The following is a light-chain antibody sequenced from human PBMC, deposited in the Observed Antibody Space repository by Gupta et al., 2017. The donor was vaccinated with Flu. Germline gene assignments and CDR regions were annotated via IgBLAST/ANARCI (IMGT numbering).Light chain of an antibody. CDR3: QQAKNFPYT. Sequence: EIVMTQTPLSSPVTLGQPASISCSSSQSLVYRDGVTYLSWLHQRPGQPPRLLIYKSSNRYSGVPDRFSGSGSGTDFTLTISSLQAEDVAVYYCQQAKNFPYTFGQGTKLEI. V-gene: IGKV2-24*01. J-gene: IGKJ2*01. CDR1: QSLVYRDGVTY. CDR2: KSS.